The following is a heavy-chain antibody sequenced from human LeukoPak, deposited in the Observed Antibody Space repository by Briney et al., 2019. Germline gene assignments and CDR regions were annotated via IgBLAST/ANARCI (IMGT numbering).Heavy chain of an antibody. CDR3: AKLDCSGSSCYQFDC. V-gene: IGHV3-23*01. D-gene: IGHD2-15*01. CDR2: IIGSGGST. CDR1: GFAFSNYA. J-gene: IGHJ4*02. Sequence: PGGSLRLSCAASGFAFSNYAMSWVRQAPGKGLEWVSGIIGSGGSTFYADSVKGRFTISRDNSKNTLYLQMNSLRAEDTAVYYCAKLDCSGSSCYQFDCWGQGILVTVSS.